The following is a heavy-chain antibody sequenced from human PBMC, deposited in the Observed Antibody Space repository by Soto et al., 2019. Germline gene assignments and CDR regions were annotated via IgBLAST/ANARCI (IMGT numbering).Heavy chain of an antibody. CDR3: ATTGEDYDFWSGYYQ. D-gene: IGHD3-3*01. J-gene: IGHJ4*02. CDR2: ISGSGGST. Sequence: GGSLRLSCAASGFTFSSYAMSWVRQAPGKWLEWVSAISGSGGSTYYADSVKGRFTISRDNSKNTLYLQMNSLRAEDTAVYYCATTGEDYDFWSGYYQWGQGTLVTVSS. V-gene: IGHV3-23*01. CDR1: GFTFSSYA.